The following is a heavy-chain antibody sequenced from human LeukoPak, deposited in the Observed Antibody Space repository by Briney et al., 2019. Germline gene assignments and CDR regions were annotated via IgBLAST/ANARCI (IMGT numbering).Heavy chain of an antibody. CDR3: ARSQRGYSYGEH. CDR2: VDNDGSGT. V-gene: IGHV3-74*01. CDR1: GFTFSSYS. D-gene: IGHD5-18*01. Sequence: GGSLRLSCAASGFTFSSYSMNWVRQAPGKGLVWLSRVDNDGSGTSYADSVKGRFTISRDNGKNILFLQMDSLRAEDTAVYFCARSQRGYSYGEHWGQGTPVTVSS. J-gene: IGHJ4*02.